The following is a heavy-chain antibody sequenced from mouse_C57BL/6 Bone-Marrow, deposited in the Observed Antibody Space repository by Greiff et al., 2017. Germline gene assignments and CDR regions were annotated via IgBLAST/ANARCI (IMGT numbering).Heavy chain of an antibody. D-gene: IGHD2-4*01. CDR3: ARKDRLDYDVGFDY. Sequence: QVQLKQSGPELVKPGASVKISCKASGYTFTDYYINWVKQRPGQGLEWIGWIFPGSGSTYYNEKFKGKATLTVDKSSSTAYMLLSSLTSEDSAVYFCARKDRLDYDVGFDYWGQGTTLTVSS. CDR1: GYTFTDYY. J-gene: IGHJ2*01. CDR2: IFPGSGST. V-gene: IGHV1-75*01.